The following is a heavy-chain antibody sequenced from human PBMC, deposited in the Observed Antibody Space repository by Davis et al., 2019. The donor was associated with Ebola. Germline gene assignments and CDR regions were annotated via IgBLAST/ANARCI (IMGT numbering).Heavy chain of an antibody. CDR2: IYHSGYT. J-gene: IGHJ4*02. D-gene: IGHD5-12*01. CDR1: GYSINSLY. V-gene: IGHV4-59*11. CDR3: ARVADLGGSWLSYFDF. Sequence: SETLSLTCTVSGYSINSLYWSWLRQPPGKGLEWIGYIYHSGYTYFSPSLKSRVTISIDTSKNQFSLRLSSVTAADTAIYYCARVADLGGSWLSYFDFWGQGALVTVPS.